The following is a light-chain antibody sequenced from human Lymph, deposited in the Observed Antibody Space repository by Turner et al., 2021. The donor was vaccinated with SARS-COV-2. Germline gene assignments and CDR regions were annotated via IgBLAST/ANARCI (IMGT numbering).Light chain of an antibody. V-gene: IGKV3-20*01. CDR1: QSVSRSF. CDR3: QQYGRSPYT. J-gene: IGKJ2*01. Sequence: EIVLTQSPGTQSLSPGERVTLSCRASQSVSRSFLAWYQHKPGQAPRLLIYGASSRATGIPDRFSGSGSVTDFTLTISRLEPEDFAVYYCQQYGRSPYTFGQGTKLEIK. CDR2: GAS.